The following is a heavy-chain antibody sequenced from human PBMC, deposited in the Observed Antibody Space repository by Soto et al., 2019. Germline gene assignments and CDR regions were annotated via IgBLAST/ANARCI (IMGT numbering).Heavy chain of an antibody. CDR1: GGSISSGGYS. J-gene: IGHJ6*02. Sequence: PSETLSLTCAVSGGSISSGGYSWSWIRQPPGKGLEWIGYIYHSGSTYYNPSLKSRVTISVDRSKNQFSLKLSSVTAADTAVYYCARHLRRGPVVKGMDVWGQGTTVTVSS. CDR3: ARHLRRGPVVKGMDV. CDR2: IYHSGST. D-gene: IGHD3-10*01. V-gene: IGHV4-30-2*01.